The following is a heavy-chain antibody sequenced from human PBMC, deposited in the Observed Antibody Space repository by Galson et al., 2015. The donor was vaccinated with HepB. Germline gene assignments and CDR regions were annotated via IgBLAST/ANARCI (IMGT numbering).Heavy chain of an antibody. V-gene: IGHV1-69*06. D-gene: IGHD6-13*01. CDR3: ASGYSSSWYNGEDANPYGMDV. J-gene: IGHJ6*02. CDR2: IIPIFGTA. Sequence: SVKVSCKASGGTFSSYAISWVRQAPGQGLEWMGGIIPIFGTANYAQKFQGRVTITADKSTSTAYMELSSLRSEDTAVYYCASGYSSSWYNGEDANPYGMDVWGQGTTVTVSS. CDR1: GGTFSSYA.